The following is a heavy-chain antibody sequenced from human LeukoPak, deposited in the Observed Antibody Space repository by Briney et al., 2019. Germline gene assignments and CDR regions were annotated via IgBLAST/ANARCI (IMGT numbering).Heavy chain of an antibody. CDR1: GFTFDIYK. CDR2: ISSGSGYI. J-gene: IGHJ4*02. Sequence: GGALILFCAASGFTFDIYKMDWVRQAPGKGLEWVSSISSGSGYIYYADSVKVRFTISRDNAKNSLYLQMNSLRAEDTAVYYCARETDYGGNYDYWGQGTLVTVTS. D-gene: IGHD4-23*01. CDR3: ARETDYGGNYDY. V-gene: IGHV3-21*01.